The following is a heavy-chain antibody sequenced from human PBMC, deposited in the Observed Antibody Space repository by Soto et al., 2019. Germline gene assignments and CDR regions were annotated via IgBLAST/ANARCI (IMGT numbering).Heavy chain of an antibody. J-gene: IGHJ4*02. V-gene: IGHV3-15*07. D-gene: IGHD2-2*01. CDR2: IKRKTDGGTT. Sequence: GGSLRLSCAASGFTFSNAWMNWVRQAPGKGLEWVGRIKRKTDGGTTDYAAPGKGRFTISRDDSKNTLYLQMNSLKTEDTAVYYCTTDLGYCSSTSCFNYWGQGTLVTVSS. CDR3: TTDLGYCSSTSCFNY. CDR1: GFTFSNAW.